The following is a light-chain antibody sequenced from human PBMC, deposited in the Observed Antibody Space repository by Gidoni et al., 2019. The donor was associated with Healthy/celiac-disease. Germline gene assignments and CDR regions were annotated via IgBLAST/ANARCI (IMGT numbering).Light chain of an antibody. Sequence: QSVLTQPPSVSGAPGQGVPISCTWSSSNIGAGYDVHWYQQLPGTAPKLLIYGNSNRPSGVPDRFSGSKSGTSASLAITGLQAEDEADYYCQSYDSSLSGGVFGGGTKLTVL. J-gene: IGLJ2*01. CDR2: GNS. CDR3: QSYDSSLSGGV. CDR1: SSNIGAGYD. V-gene: IGLV1-40*01.